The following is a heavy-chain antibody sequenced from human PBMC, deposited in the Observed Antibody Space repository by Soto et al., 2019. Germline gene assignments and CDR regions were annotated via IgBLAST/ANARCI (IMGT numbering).Heavy chain of an antibody. J-gene: IGHJ6*02. D-gene: IGHD2-2*02. Sequence: QVQLQESGPGLVKPSQTLSLTCTVSGGSISSGGYYWSWIRQHPGKGLEWIGYSYYSGSTYYNPSLKSRVTISVDTSKNQFSLKLSSVTAADTAVYYCASMAQTVVPAAIYGMDVWGQGTTVTVSS. V-gene: IGHV4-31*03. CDR2: SYYSGST. CDR1: GGSISSGGYY. CDR3: ASMAQTVVPAAIYGMDV.